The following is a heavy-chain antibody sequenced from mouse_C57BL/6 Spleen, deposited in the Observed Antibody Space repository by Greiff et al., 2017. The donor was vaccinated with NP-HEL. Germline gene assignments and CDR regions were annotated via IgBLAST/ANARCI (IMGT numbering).Heavy chain of an antibody. Sequence: QVQLKQSGAELVRPGASVKLSCKASGYTFTDYYINWVKQRPGQGLEWIARIYPGSGNTYYNEKFKGKATLTAEKSSSTAYMQLSSLTSEDSAVYFCAAYYSNYDWYFDVWGTGTTVTVSS. D-gene: IGHD2-5*01. J-gene: IGHJ1*03. V-gene: IGHV1-76*01. CDR3: AAYYSNYDWYFDV. CDR2: IYPGSGNT. CDR1: GYTFTDYY.